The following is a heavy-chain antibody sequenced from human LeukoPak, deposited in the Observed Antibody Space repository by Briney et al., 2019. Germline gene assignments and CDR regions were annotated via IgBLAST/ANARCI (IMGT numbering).Heavy chain of an antibody. V-gene: IGHV4-39*01. CDR1: GGSIITNDYW. CDR3: AKGTSSGWYYFDY. CDR2: IDHAGTT. Sequence: PSETLSLTCVVSGGSIITNDYWWGWIRQPPGKGLEWIGTIDHAGTTFYNVSLKSRVTISVDTPNNQFSLGLNSVGAADTAVYYCAKGTSSGWYYFDYWGQGTLVTVSS. D-gene: IGHD6-19*01. J-gene: IGHJ4*02.